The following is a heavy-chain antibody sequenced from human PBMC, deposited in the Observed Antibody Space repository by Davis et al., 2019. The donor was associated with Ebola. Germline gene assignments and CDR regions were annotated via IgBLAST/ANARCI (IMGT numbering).Heavy chain of an antibody. Sequence: AASVKVSCKASGGTFSSYAISWVRQAPGQGLEWMGRIIPILGIANYAQKFQGRVTITADKSTSTAYMELSSLRSEDTAVYYCARDLRYFDWSYTAGCWFDPWGQGTLVTVSS. CDR2: IIPILGIA. J-gene: IGHJ5*02. V-gene: IGHV1-69*04. D-gene: IGHD3-9*01. CDR3: ARDLRYFDWSYTAGCWFDP. CDR1: GGTFSSYA.